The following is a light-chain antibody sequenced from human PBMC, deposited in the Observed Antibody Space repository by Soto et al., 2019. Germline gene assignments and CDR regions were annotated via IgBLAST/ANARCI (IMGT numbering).Light chain of an antibody. Sequence: EIVLTHSPGTLSLSPGERATLSCRASQSVNNNYLAWYQQKPGQAPRLVIYDASSRATGIPDRFSASGSGTDFTLTINRLEPEDSAVYYCQQYSAPPLTFGQGTKVDIK. J-gene: IGKJ1*01. V-gene: IGKV3-20*01. CDR1: QSVNNNY. CDR2: DAS. CDR3: QQYSAPPLT.